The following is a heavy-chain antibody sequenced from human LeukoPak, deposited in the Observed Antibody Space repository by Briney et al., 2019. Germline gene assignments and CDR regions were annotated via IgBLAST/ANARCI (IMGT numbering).Heavy chain of an antibody. D-gene: IGHD1-1*01. CDR2: IITIFGTA. CDR1: GGTFSSYA. CDR3: ARELERRYYYYGMDV. J-gene: IGHJ6*02. Sequence: SVTVSCTASGGTFSSYAISWVRQAPGQGLEWMGGIITIFGTANYAQKFQGRVTITADESTSTAYMELSSLRSEDTAVYYCARELERRYYYYGMDVWGQGTTVTVSS. V-gene: IGHV1-69*13.